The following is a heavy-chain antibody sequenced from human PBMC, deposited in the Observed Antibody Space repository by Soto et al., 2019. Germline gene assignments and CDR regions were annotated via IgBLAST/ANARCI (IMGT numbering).Heavy chain of an antibody. V-gene: IGHV3-74*01. Sequence: EVQLVESGGGLVQPGESLTLSCAASGFTFSSYWMHWVRQAPGKGLVWVSRIKSDGSGTYYADFVKGRLTISRDNAKNTLYLQMNSLRVEDTAVYFCARGEGYRYGGNGYLGLHWGQGTLVTVSS. D-gene: IGHD5-18*01. CDR3: ARGEGYRYGGNGYLGLH. J-gene: IGHJ4*02. CDR2: IKSDGSGT. CDR1: GFTFSSYW.